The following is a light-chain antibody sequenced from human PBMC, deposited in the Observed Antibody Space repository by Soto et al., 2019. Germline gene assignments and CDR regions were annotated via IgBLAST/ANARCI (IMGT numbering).Light chain of an antibody. CDR3: QQTYSAPWT. Sequence: DFPMTQSPSSLSASVGDRVTITCRASQGVSIYLNWYQQRPGKAPNLLIYAASGLQSGVPSRFSGSGSGTDFTLTISSLQPEDFATYYCQQTYSAPWTFGQGTKVEIK. CDR1: QGVSIY. CDR2: AAS. J-gene: IGKJ1*01. V-gene: IGKV1-39*01.